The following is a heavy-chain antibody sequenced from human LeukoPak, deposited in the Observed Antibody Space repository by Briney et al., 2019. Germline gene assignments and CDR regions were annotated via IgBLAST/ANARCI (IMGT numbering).Heavy chain of an antibody. Sequence: GGSLRLSCAASGLTFSSYGMHWVRQAPGKGLEWVAVIWYDGSNKYYADSVKGRFTISRDNSKNTLYLQMNSLRAEDTAVYYCARDRRFGELSLDFWGQGTLVTVSS. V-gene: IGHV3-33*01. CDR3: ARDRRFGELSLDF. J-gene: IGHJ4*02. CDR2: IWYDGSNK. D-gene: IGHD3-10*01. CDR1: GLTFSSYG.